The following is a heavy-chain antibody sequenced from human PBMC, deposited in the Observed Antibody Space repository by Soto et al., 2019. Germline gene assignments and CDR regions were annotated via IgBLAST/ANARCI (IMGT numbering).Heavy chain of an antibody. V-gene: IGHV2-5*01. J-gene: IGHJ4*02. CDR2: IYWNDDK. D-gene: IGHD2-21*01. CDR3: AHRHNPGGSMWYYFDY. CDR1: GFSLSTSGVG. Sequence: GSGPTLVNPTQTLTLTCTFSGFSLSTSGVGVGWIRQPPGKALEWLALIYWNDDKRYSPSLKSRLTITKDTSKNQVVLTMTNMDPVDTATYYCAHRHNPGGSMWYYFDYWGQGTLVTVSS.